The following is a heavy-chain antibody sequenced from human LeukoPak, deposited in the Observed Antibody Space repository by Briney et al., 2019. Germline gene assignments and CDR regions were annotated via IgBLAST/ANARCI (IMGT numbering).Heavy chain of an antibody. CDR3: ARGLRLERSYYYYGMDV. D-gene: IGHD1-1*01. Sequence: SVKVSCKVSGGTFSSYATSWVRQAPGQGLEWMGGIIPIFGTANYAQKFQGRVTITADESTNTAYMELSSLRSEDTGVYYCARGLRLERSYYYYGMDVWGKGTTVTVSS. V-gene: IGHV1-69*01. J-gene: IGHJ6*04. CDR1: GGTFSSYA. CDR2: IIPIFGTA.